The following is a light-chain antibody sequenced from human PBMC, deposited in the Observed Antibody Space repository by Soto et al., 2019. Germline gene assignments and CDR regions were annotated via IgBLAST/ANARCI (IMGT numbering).Light chain of an antibody. CDR3: QQYNSYSMYT. J-gene: IGKJ2*01. CDR1: QSISSW. Sequence: DIQMTQSPSTLSASVGDRVTITCRASQSISSWLAWYHQKPGKAPKLLIYDASILESGVPSRFSGSRSGSEFTLSISTLQPDDLASYFCQQYNSYSMYTFGQGTKLEIK. CDR2: DAS. V-gene: IGKV1-5*01.